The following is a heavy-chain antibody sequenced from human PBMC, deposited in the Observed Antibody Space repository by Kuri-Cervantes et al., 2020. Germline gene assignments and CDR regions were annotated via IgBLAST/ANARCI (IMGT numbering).Heavy chain of an antibody. J-gene: IGHJ6*03. Sequence: ESLKISCAVYGGSFSGYYWSWIRQPPGKGLEWIGEINHSGSTNYNPSLKSRVTISVDTSKNQFSLKLSSVTAADTAVYYCARGGGNYYDSSGKYYYYYYYMDVWGKGTTVTVSS. CDR2: INHSGST. V-gene: IGHV4-34*01. D-gene: IGHD3-22*01. CDR1: GGSFSGYY. CDR3: ARGGGNYYDSSGKYYYYYYYMDV.